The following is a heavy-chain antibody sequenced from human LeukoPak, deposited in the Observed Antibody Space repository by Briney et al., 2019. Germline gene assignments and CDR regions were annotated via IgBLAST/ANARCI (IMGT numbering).Heavy chain of an antibody. CDR3: ARYSGYDGNFDL. CDR1: GGSISGNY. Sequence: PSETLSLTCTVSGGSISGNYWTWLRQPPGKGLEWIGYIHSSGSATYNPSLKSRLSISVDTSKNQFSLKLSSVTAADTAVYYCARYSGYDGNFDLWGRGTLVTVSS. D-gene: IGHD5-12*01. CDR2: IHSSGSA. J-gene: IGHJ2*01. V-gene: IGHV4-59*01.